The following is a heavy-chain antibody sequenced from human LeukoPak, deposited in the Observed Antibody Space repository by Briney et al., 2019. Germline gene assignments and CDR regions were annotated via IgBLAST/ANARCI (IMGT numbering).Heavy chain of an antibody. D-gene: IGHD2-21*02. CDR3: ARMPMVTGRGHWYFDL. Sequence: PGGSLRLSCAASGFRFRSYWMSWVRQAPGKGLEWVARIKEDGSETFYVDSVKGRFTISRDNAKDSLDLQMNSLRAEDAALYYCARMPMVTGRGHWYFDLWGRGTLVTVSS. J-gene: IGHJ2*01. CDR1: GFRFRSYW. CDR2: IKEDGSET. V-gene: IGHV3-7*01.